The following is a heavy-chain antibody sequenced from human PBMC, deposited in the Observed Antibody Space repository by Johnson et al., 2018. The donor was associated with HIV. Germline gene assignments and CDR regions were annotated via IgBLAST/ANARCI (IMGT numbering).Heavy chain of an antibody. CDR3: ARDTGGEYYNFWSGYARGRDAFDI. J-gene: IGHJ3*02. D-gene: IGHD3-3*01. V-gene: IGHV3-7*01. CDR1: GFTFSSYW. CDR2: IKQDGSET. Sequence: VQLVESGGGLVQPGGSLRLSCPASGFTFSSYWMSWVRPAPGKGLEWVANIKQDGSETYYVDSVTGRLHISRDNAKNLLYLQMNRLRAEDTAVYYCARDTGGEYYNFWSGYARGRDAFDIWGQGTMVTVSS.